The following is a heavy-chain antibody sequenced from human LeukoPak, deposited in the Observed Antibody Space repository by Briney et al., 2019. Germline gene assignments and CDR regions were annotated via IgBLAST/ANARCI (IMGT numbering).Heavy chain of an antibody. D-gene: IGHD3-10*01. CDR1: GFTFSTYS. CDR2: ISSRSTYI. J-gene: IGHJ4*02. CDR3: ARGYGSGTYRGTTQIFDF. V-gene: IGHV3-21*01. Sequence: GGSLRLSCAACGFTFSTYSMNWVRQAPGKGLEWVSCISSRSTYIDCTDSVKGRFTISRDDAKNSLYLHMNSLRAEDTAVYYCARGYGSGTYRGTTQIFDFWGQGTLVTVSS.